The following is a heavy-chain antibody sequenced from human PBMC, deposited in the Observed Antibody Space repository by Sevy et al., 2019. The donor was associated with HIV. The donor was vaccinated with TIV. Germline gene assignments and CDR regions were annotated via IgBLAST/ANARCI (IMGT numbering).Heavy chain of an antibody. CDR1: GFTFSDYY. D-gene: IGHD3-16*01. Sequence: GGSLRLSCAASGFTFSDYYMSWIRQAPGKGLEWISYISGSSSAIVYADSVKGRFAISRNNAKNSLYLHMDNLRAEDTAVYFCVGRPYSSAYCWSYHFDYWGQGTLVTVSS. CDR3: VGRPYSSAYCWSYHFDY. J-gene: IGHJ4*02. CDR2: ISGSSSAI. V-gene: IGHV3-11*01.